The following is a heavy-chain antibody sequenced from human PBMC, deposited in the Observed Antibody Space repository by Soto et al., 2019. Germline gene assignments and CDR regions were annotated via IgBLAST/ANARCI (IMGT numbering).Heavy chain of an antibody. D-gene: IGHD2-15*01. V-gene: IGHV3-48*01. Sequence: GGSLRLSCAASGFTFSSYSMNWVRQAPGKGLEWVSYISSSSSTIYYADSVKGRFTISRDNAKNSLYLQMNSLRAEDTAVYYCARGYLKDYIVVVVAATSYFQHWGQGTLVTVSS. J-gene: IGHJ1*01. CDR3: ARGYLKDYIVVVVAATSYFQH. CDR2: ISSSSSTI. CDR1: GFTFSSYS.